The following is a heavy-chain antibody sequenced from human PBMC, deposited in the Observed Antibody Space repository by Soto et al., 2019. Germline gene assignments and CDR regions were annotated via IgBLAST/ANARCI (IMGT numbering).Heavy chain of an antibody. CDR1: GFTFSSYA. CDR3: AKDWDGGWFDP. D-gene: IGHD1-26*01. J-gene: IGHJ5*02. CDR2: ITGSGSST. V-gene: IGHV3-23*01. Sequence: PGGSLRLSCAASGFTFSSYAMSWVRQAPGKGLEWVSSITGSGSSTFYADSAKGRFSISRDNSKNTLYLQMNSLRAEDTAVYYCAKDWDGGWFDPWGQGXLVTVYS.